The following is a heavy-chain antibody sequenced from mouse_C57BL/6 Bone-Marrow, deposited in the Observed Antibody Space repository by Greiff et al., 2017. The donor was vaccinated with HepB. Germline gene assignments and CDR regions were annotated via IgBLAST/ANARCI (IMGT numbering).Heavy chain of an antibody. CDR2: INPNNGGT. CDR3: ALYDYDRGFAY. V-gene: IGHV1-26*01. J-gene: IGHJ3*01. D-gene: IGHD2-4*01. Sequence: VQLQQSGPELVKPGASVKISCKASGYTFTDYYMNWVKQSHGKSLEWIGDINPNNGGTSYNQKFKGKATLTVDKSSSTAYMELRSLTSEDSAVYYCALYDYDRGFAYWGQGTLVTVSA. CDR1: GYTFTDYY.